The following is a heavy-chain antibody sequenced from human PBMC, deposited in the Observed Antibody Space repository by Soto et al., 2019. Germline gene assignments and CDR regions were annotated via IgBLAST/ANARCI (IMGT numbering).Heavy chain of an antibody. Sequence: ASVKVSCKDTGYPFTGYYMHWVRQAPGQGLEWMGWINPNSGGTNYAQKFQGWVTMTRDTSISTAYMELSRLRSDDTAVYYCARDESSGLYFNGFDIWGQVTIVPVS. J-gene: IGHJ3*02. V-gene: IGHV1-2*04. D-gene: IGHD6-19*01. CDR2: INPNSGGT. CDR1: GYPFTGYY. CDR3: ARDESSGLYFNGFDI.